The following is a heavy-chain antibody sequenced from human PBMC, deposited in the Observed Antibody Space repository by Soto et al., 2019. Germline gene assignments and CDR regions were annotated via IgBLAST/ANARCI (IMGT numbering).Heavy chain of an antibody. V-gene: IGHV3-23*01. CDR3: STGRQLGY. D-gene: IGHD6-13*01. J-gene: IGHJ4*02. CDR2: ISGSGDSI. Sequence: EVQELESGGDLVQPGGSLRLSCAASGFTFSNYAMTWVRQAPGKGLEWVSTISGSGDSIYYADSVKGRFTISRDNSKNSLYPHIHILIADDSAVFYCSTGRQLGYWGQGTLVIVSS. CDR1: GFTFSNYA.